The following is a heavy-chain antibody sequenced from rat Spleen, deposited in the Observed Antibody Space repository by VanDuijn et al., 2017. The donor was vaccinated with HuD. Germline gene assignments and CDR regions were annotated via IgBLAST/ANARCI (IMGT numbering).Heavy chain of an antibody. J-gene: IGHJ3*01. V-gene: IGHV5-19*01. CDR3: AKEGDGGYSSYPNWFAY. Sequence: EVQLVESGGGLVQPGRSLKLSCAASGFTFSNYGMHWIRQAPTKGLEWVASISTGGGNTYYRDSVKGRFTISRDNAKSTLYLQMDSLRSEDTATYYCAKEGDGGYSSYPNWFAYWGQGTLVTVSS. D-gene: IGHD1-8*01. CDR2: ISTGGGNT. CDR1: GFTFSNYG.